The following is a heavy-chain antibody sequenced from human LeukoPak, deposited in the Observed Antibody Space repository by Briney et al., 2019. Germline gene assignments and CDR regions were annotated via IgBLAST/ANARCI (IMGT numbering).Heavy chain of an antibody. D-gene: IGHD5-24*01. CDR1: GFTYDDYA. V-gene: IGHV3-9*01. J-gene: IGHJ4*02. CDR3: ARASFQRWLQLGGD. Sequence: GRSLRLSCAASGFTYDDYAMHWVRQAPGEGLEWVAGISWNSGSIGYADSVKGRFTISRDNAKNSLFLQMNSLRDDDTAVYYCARASFQRWLQLGGDWGQGTLVTVSS. CDR2: ISWNSGSI.